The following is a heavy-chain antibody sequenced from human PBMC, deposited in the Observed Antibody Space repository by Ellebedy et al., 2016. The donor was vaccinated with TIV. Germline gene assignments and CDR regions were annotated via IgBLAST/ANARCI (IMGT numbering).Heavy chain of an antibody. Sequence: MPSETLSLTCAVSGGSISSSNWWCWVRQPPGKGLEWIGEIYHSGSTNYNPSLKSRVTISVDKSKNQFSLKLSSVTAADTAVYYCARGYSGYDSYNWFDPWGQGTLVTVSS. CDR3: ARGYSGYDSYNWFDP. D-gene: IGHD5-12*01. CDR2: IYHSGST. J-gene: IGHJ5*02. CDR1: GGSISSSNW. V-gene: IGHV4-4*02.